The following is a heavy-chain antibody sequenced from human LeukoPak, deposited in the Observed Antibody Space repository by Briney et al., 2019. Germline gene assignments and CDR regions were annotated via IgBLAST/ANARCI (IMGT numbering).Heavy chain of an antibody. J-gene: IGHJ4*02. CDR1: GFTFSIYA. D-gene: IGHD3-3*01. V-gene: IGHV3-23*01. CDR2: ISGSGGST. CDR3: AKLPSSDFWSGYSFDF. Sequence: GGSLRLSCAASGFTFSIYAMSWVRQAPGKGLEWVSAISGSGGSTYYADSVKGRFTISRDNSKNTLYLQMNSLRAEDTAVYYCAKLPSSDFWSGYSFDFWGQGTLVTVSS.